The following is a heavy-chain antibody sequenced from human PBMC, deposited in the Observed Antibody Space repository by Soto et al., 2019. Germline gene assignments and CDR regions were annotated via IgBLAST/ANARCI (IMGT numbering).Heavy chain of an antibody. CDR3: ARGEQLVHFDS. CDR2: INPNGGGT. Sequence: QVQLVQSGAEVKKPGASVKVSCKASGYIFPDYYVHWVRQAPGEGLEWMGGINPNGGGTNYAQKFEGWVTMTTDTSISTAYMELSRLNFDDTAVYYCARGEQLVHFDSWGQGTLVTVSS. D-gene: IGHD6-6*01. CDR1: GYIFPDYY. V-gene: IGHV1-2*04. J-gene: IGHJ4*01.